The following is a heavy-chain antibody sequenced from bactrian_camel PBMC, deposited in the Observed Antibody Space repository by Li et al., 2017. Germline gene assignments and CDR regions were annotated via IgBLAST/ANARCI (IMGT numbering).Heavy chain of an antibody. J-gene: IGHJ4*01. V-gene: IGHV3S53*01. CDR1: GHDQVYAC. CDR3: ATCLVVAGEYEYNY. CDR2: IVADDST. D-gene: IGHD6*01. Sequence: VQLVESGGGSVQAGQSLKLSCVGSGHDQVYACGMAWYRQAPGSERELVSSIVADDSTTYADSVKGRFTISQDAAKNTVYLQMNNLKPEDTGLYNCATCLVVAGEYEYNYWGQGTQVTVS.